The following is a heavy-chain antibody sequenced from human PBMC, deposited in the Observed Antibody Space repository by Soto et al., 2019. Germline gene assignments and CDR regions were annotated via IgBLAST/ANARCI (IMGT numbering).Heavy chain of an antibody. V-gene: IGHV3-21*06. CDR3: ARAHEVAWFDS. J-gene: IGHJ5*01. D-gene: IGHD2-15*01. Sequence: GSLRLSCTASGFSFSSYTMNWVRQAPGKGLQWVASITNRGTHTYSADSVKGRFTISRDNDKNSLYLQMNNLRAEDTATYYCARAHEVAWFDSWGLGTLVTVSS. CDR2: ITNRGTHT. CDR1: GFSFSSYT.